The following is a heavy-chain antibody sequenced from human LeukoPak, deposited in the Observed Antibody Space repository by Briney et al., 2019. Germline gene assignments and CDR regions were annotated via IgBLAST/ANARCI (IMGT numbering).Heavy chain of an antibody. V-gene: IGHV1-2*02. CDR2: INPNSGGT. CDR1: GYTFTGYY. Sequence: ASVKVSCKASGYTFTGYYMHWVRQAPGQGLEWMGWINPNSGGTNYAQKFQGRVTMTRDTSISTAYMELSRLRSDDTAVYYCARGRALKGYYYYMDVWGKGTTVTVSS. CDR3: ARGRALKGYYYYMDV. J-gene: IGHJ6*03.